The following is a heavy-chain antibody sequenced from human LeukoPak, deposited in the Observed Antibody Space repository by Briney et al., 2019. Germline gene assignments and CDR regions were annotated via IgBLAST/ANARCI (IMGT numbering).Heavy chain of an antibody. CDR1: EYTFTGYY. Sequence: ASVKVSCKASEYTFTGYYMHWVRQAPGQGLEWMGWINPNSGGTNYTQKFQGRVTMTRDTSISTAYMELSRLRSDDTAVYYCAITPGMAAYAEYFQHWGQGTPVTVSS. CDR3: AITPGMAAYAEYFQH. CDR2: INPNSGGT. D-gene: IGHD5-24*01. V-gene: IGHV1-2*02. J-gene: IGHJ1*01.